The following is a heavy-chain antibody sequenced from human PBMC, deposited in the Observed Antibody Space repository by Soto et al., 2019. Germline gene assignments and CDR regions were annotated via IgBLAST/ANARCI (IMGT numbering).Heavy chain of an antibody. V-gene: IGHV3-30-3*01. CDR3: GRDATRRMVRGVTNLTRYES. D-gene: IGHD3-10*01. CDR2: ISFDVSSD. Sequence: QVQLVESGGGVVQPGRSLRLSCAASGFTFSSYAMHWVRQVPGKGLQWLAVISFDVSSDFYMDSVKGRYTIYRDNSNNTMFWQMTSRRAGDPALYFCGRDATRRMVRGVTNLTRYESWGRRTL. CDR1: GFTFSSYA. J-gene: IGHJ5*02.